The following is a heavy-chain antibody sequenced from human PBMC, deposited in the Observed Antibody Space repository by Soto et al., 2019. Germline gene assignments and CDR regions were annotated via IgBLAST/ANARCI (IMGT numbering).Heavy chain of an antibody. CDR1: GYTFTSYD. V-gene: IGHV1-8*01. CDR2: MNPNSGNT. CDR3: ARGQSHYYYYYYMDA. J-gene: IGHJ6*03. Sequence: ASVKVSCKASGYTFTSYDINWVRQATGQGLEWMGWMNPNSGNTGYAQKFQGRVTMTRNTSISTAYMELSSLRSEDTAVYYCARGQSHYYYYYYMDAWGKRTSVTVSS.